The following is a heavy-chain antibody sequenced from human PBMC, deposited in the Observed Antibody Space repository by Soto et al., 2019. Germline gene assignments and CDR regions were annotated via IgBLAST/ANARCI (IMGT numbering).Heavy chain of an antibody. CDR2: IYYSGST. CDR1: GGSISSYY. Sequence: SETLSLTCTVSGGSISSYYWSWIRQPPGKGLEWIGYIYYSGSTYYNPSLKSRVTISVDTSKNQFSLKLSSVTAADTAVYYCAGTTSLQWYYMDVWDKGTTVTVSS. D-gene: IGHD1-7*01. V-gene: IGHV4-59*04. CDR3: AGTTSLQWYYMDV. J-gene: IGHJ6*03.